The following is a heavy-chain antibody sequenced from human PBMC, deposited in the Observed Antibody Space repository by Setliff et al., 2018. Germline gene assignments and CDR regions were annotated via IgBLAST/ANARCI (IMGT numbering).Heavy chain of an antibody. CDR1: GGTFNTYG. V-gene: IGHV1-69*10. J-gene: IGHJ4*02. CDR2: IIPGLGIL. CDR3: ARSRGTWGTSFGY. Sequence: SVKVSCKASGGTFNTYGITWVRQAPAQGLEWMGGIIPGLGILDYAQKFQDRVTITADRSTSTAYMELSSLRFEDTAVYYCARSRGTWGTSFGYWGLGTLVTVSS. D-gene: IGHD3-16*01.